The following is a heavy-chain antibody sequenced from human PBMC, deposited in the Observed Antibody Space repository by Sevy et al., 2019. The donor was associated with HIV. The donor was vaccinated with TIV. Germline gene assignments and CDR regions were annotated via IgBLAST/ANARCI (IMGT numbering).Heavy chain of an antibody. J-gene: IGHJ6*02. CDR1: GFSISSGYY. Sequence: SETLSLTCTVSGFSISSGYYWGWIRQSPEKGLEWIGNIYHSGRTYYKPSLRSRVTISVDTSKNQFSLKLISVTAADTAVYYWARASAGDRLDYYGMDVWGQGTTVTVSS. CDR3: ARASAGDRLDYYGMDV. D-gene: IGHD2-21*02. V-gene: IGHV4-38-2*02. CDR2: IYHSGRT.